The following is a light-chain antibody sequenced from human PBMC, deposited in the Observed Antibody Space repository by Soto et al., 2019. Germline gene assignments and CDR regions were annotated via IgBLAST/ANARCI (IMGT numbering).Light chain of an antibody. J-gene: IGLJ3*02. CDR1: SGSVSTNYY. V-gene: IGLV8-61*01. CDR2: NTN. CDR3: VLYMGGGISV. Sequence: QTVVTQEPSFSVSPGGTVTLTCGLSSGSVSTNYYPSWCQQTPGQAPRTLIYNTNIRSSGVPDRFSGSILGNKAALTITGAQADDESDFYCVLYMGGGISVFGGGTQLTVL.